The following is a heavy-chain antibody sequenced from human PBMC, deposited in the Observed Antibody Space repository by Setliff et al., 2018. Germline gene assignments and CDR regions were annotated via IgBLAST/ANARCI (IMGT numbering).Heavy chain of an antibody. V-gene: IGHV3-48*03. D-gene: IGHD2-15*01. CDR1: GFSFSRYE. J-gene: IGHJ6*02. Sequence: PGGSLRLSCAASGFSFSRYEMIWVRQAPGKGLEWVSKTHIDGITVYSDPVKGRSIIYRDNARNSLHLQMNSLRAEDTAIYFCARRLPYYGMDVWGQGTTVTVSS. CDR3: ARRLPYYGMDV. CDR2: THIDGITV.